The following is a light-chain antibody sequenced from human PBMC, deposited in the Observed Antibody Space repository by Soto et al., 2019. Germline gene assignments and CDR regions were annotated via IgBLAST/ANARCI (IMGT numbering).Light chain of an antibody. Sequence: EIVLTQSPATLSLSPGERATLSCRASQSVNSYLAWYQQKPGQAPRLLISDASNRATGIPGRFSDSGSGTDFTLTISSLEPEDFAIYYCQQRTNWPSSTFGQGTRLEIK. V-gene: IGKV3-11*01. J-gene: IGKJ5*01. CDR2: DAS. CDR1: QSVNSY. CDR3: QQRTNWPSST.